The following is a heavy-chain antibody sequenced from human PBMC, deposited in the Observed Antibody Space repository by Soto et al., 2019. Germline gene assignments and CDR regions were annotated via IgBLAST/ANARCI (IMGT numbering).Heavy chain of an antibody. CDR2: IYWDDDK. CDR1: GFSLTTSGVG. Sequence: QITLNESGPTVVRPTETLTLTCRFSGFSLTTSGVGVGWIRQSPGKAPEWLALIYWDDDKRYSASLKSRLIITKDTSKNQVVLTVSDLDPTDTATYYCAHRVLLTVFGLVTTTAIYFDFWGQGTPVAVSS. J-gene: IGHJ4*02. D-gene: IGHD3-3*01. CDR3: AHRVLLTVFGLVTTTAIYFDF. V-gene: IGHV2-5*02.